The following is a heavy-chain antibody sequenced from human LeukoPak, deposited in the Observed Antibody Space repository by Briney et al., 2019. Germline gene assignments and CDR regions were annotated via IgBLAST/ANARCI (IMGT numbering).Heavy chain of an antibody. CDR1: GFTFSNYA. V-gene: IGHV3-23*01. CDR2: VSGSGGST. J-gene: IGHJ4*02. Sequence: GGSLRLSCAASGFTFSNYAMNWVRQAPGKGLEWVSGVSGSGGSTYYADSVKGRFTISRDISKNTLYLQMNSLRAEDTAVYYCAKDRIAAAGFWGQGTLVTVSS. CDR3: AKDRIAAAGF. D-gene: IGHD6-13*01.